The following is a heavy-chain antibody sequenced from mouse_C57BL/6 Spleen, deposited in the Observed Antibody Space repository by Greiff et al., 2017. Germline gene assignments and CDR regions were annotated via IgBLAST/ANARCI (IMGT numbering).Heavy chain of an antibody. CDR2: ISSGSSTI. CDR1: GFTFSDYG. CDR3: ARRTRGGYYFDY. Sequence: DVHLVESGGGLVKPGGSLKLSCAASGFTFSDYGMHWVRQAPEKGLEWVAYISSGSSTIYYADTVKGRFTISRDNAKNTLFLQMTSLRSEDTAMYYCARRTRGGYYFDYWGQGTTLTVSS. V-gene: IGHV5-17*01. J-gene: IGHJ2*01.